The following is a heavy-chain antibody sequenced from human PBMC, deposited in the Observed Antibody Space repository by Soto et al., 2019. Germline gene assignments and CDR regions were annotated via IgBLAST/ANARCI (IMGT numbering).Heavy chain of an antibody. CDR1: GFTFSSYA. Sequence: QVQLVESGGGVVQPGRSLRLSCAASGFTFSSYAMHWVRQAPGKGLEWVAVISYDGSNKYYADSVKGRFTISRDNSKNTLYLQMNSLRAEDTAVYYCAXXXLXXXXXXXWYFDLWGRGTLVTVSS. CDR2: ISYDGSNK. V-gene: IGHV3-30-3*01. J-gene: IGHJ2*01. CDR3: AXXXLXXXXXXXWYFDL. D-gene: IGHD2-21*01.